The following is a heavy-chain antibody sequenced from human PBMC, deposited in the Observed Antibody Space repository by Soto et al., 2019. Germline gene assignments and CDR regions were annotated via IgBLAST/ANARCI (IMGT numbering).Heavy chain of an antibody. V-gene: IGHV1-18*01. J-gene: IGHJ5*02. Sequence: ASVKVSCKASGNTFTNFGVTWVRQAPGQGLEWMGWISAYTDDPNYAQKFQGRVTMAIDTSTSTAYLDLRSLTSDDTAVYYCARVIPGAEAWFDPWGQGTLVTVSS. D-gene: IGHD2-2*01. CDR3: ARVIPGAEAWFDP. CDR2: ISAYTDDP. CDR1: GNTFTNFG.